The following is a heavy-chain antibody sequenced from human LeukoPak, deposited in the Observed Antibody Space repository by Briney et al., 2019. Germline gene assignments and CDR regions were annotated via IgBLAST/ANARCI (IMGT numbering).Heavy chain of an antibody. D-gene: IGHD6-13*01. CDR2: IRYDGSNK. V-gene: IGHV3-30*02. CDR1: GFTFSSYG. CDR3: ARDGYSSSLLATFDY. J-gene: IGHJ4*02. Sequence: GGSLRLSCAASGFTFSSYGMHWVRQAPGKGLEWVAFIRYDGSNKYYADSVKGRFTISRDNSKNTLYLQMNSPRAEDTAVYYCARDGYSSSLLATFDYWGQGTLVTVSS.